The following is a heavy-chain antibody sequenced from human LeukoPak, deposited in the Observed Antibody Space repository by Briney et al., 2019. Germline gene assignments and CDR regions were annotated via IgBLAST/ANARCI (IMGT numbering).Heavy chain of an antibody. CDR2: ISGSGGST. Sequence: PGGSLRLSCAASGFTFSSYAMSWVRQAPGKGLEWVSAISGSGGSTYYADSVKGRFTISRDNSKNTLYLQMGSLRTEDMAVYYCARGGASVFSAFHIWGQGTMVTVSS. CDR3: ARGGASVFSAFHI. D-gene: IGHD1-26*01. CDR1: GFTFSSYA. V-gene: IGHV3-23*01. J-gene: IGHJ3*02.